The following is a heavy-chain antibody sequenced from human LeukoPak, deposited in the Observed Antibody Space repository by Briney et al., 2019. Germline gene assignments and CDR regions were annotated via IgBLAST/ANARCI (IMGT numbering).Heavy chain of an antibody. Sequence: ASVKVSCKASGYTVTSYYMHWVRQAPGQGLEWMAILNPSGGSSNYAQKFQGRATLTRATSTGTVYMELSSLRSEDTAVYYCASVYRHGMDVWGQGTTVIVSS. J-gene: IGHJ6*02. V-gene: IGHV1-46*01. CDR3: ASVYRHGMDV. D-gene: IGHD4-11*01. CDR1: GYTVTSYY. CDR2: LNPSGGSS.